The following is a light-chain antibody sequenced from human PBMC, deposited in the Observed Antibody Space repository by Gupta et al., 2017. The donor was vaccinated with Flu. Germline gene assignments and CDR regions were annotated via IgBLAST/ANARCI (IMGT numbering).Light chain of an antibody. J-gene: IGKJ4*01. CDR3: QQDYGTPPT. CDR2: WAS. Sequence: DIVMTQSPDSLAVSLGERATINCKSSQSVLYSSNNKNYLTWYQQKPGQPPKLLIYWASTRESGVPDRFSGSGSGTDFTLTISSLQAEDVAVYYCQQDYGTPPTFGGGTKVEIK. CDR1: QSVLYSSNNKNY. V-gene: IGKV4-1*01.